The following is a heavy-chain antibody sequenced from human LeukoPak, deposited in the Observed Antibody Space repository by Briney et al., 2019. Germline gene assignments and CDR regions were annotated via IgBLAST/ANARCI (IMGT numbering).Heavy chain of an antibody. D-gene: IGHD4-17*01. J-gene: IGHJ1*01. CDR2: IYYSGST. V-gene: IGHV4-59*01. CDR3: ARDYGDYSGYFQH. CDR1: GGSISSYY. Sequence: SETLSLTCTVSGGSISSYYWSWIRQPPGKGLEWIGYIYYSGSTNYNPSLKSRVTISVDTSKNQFSLKLSSVTAADTAVYYCARDYGDYSGYFQHWGQGTLVTVSS.